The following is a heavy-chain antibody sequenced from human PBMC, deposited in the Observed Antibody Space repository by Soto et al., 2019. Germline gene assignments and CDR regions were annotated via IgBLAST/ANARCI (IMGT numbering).Heavy chain of an antibody. J-gene: IGHJ4*02. Sequence: GGSLRLSCAASGFTFSSYGMHWVRQAPGKGLEWVAVISYDGSNKYYADSVKGRFTISRDNSKNTLYLQMNSLRAEDTAVYYCAKDKARSRPRYIDYWGQGTLVTVSS. V-gene: IGHV3-30*18. CDR1: GFTFSSYG. CDR3: AKDKARSRPRYIDY. D-gene: IGHD1-20*01. CDR2: ISYDGSNK.